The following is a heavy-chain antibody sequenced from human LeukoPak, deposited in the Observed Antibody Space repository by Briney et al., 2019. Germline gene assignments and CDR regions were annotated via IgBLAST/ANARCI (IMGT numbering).Heavy chain of an antibody. V-gene: IGHV3-11*01. J-gene: IGHJ4*02. CDR1: GFPFSDYY. CDR2: ISSSGDTI. D-gene: IGHD3-10*01. CDR3: ARVVHYGSGPAVG. Sequence: GGSLRLSCAASGFPFSDYYMSWIRQAPGKGLKWISYISSSGDTIYYADSVKGRFTISRDNAKNSVHLQMNSLRAEDTAVYYCARVVHYGSGPAVGWGQGTLVTVSP.